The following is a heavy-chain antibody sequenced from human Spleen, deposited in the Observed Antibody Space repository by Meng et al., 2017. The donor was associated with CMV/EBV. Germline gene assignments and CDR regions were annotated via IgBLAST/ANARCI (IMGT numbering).Heavy chain of an antibody. D-gene: IGHD3-22*01. CDR3: ARPYYYDSSGYFFDY. V-gene: IGHV2-5*01. CDR1: YSLSTIGVG. J-gene: IGHJ4*02. CDR2: IYWNDAK. Sequence: YSLSTIGVGLGWVRQPPGKALEWLALIYWNDAKRYSPSLRDRLSITKGTSENQVVLTMTNMDPVDTATYYCARPYYYDSSGYFFDYWGQGALVTVSS.